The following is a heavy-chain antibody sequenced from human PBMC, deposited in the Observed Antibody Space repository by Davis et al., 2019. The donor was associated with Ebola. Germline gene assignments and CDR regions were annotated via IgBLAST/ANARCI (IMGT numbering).Heavy chain of an antibody. CDR1: GGTFSSYA. J-gene: IGHJ6*02. Sequence: AASVKVSCKASGGTFSSYAISWVRQAPGQGLEWMGRIIPILGIANYAQKFQGRVTITADKPTSTAYMELSSLRSEDTAVYYCASHCSGGSCYAFDYYYYGMDVWGQGTTVTVSS. D-gene: IGHD2-15*01. CDR3: ASHCSGGSCYAFDYYYYGMDV. CDR2: IIPILGIA. V-gene: IGHV1-69*04.